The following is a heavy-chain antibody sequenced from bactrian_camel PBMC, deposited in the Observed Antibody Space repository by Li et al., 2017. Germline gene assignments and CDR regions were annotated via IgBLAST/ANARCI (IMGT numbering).Heavy chain of an antibody. V-gene: IGHV3S53*01. J-gene: IGHJ4*01. Sequence: HVQLVESGGGSVQAGGSLRLSCEVSGHNDRIPGNTYCMGWFRQAPGKEREWVAAIDEDGNSGIAESVKGRFSISRNNAKNSLYLEMTGLTPDDTAMYYCAAVKGVVAPHTALRASAYAYWGQQGTQVTVS. CDR2: IDEDGNS. CDR1: GHNDRIPG. D-gene: IGHD7*01.